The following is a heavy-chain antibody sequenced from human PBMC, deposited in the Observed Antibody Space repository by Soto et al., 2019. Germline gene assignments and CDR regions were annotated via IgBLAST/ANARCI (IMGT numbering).Heavy chain of an antibody. Sequence: SETLSLTCTVSGGSISSYYWSWIRQPPGKGLEWIGYIYYSGSTNYNPSLKSRVTISVDTSKNQFSLKLSSVTAADTAVYYCARGVVATIPRYYYYMDVWGKGTTVTVSS. CDR2: IYYSGST. J-gene: IGHJ6*03. CDR1: GGSISSYY. V-gene: IGHV4-59*01. CDR3: ARGVVATIPRYYYYMDV. D-gene: IGHD5-12*01.